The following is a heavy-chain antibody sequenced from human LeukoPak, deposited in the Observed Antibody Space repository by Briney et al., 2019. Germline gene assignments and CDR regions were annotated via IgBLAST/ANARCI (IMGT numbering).Heavy chain of an antibody. V-gene: IGHV4-59*08. CDR1: GGTISGFH. Sequence: SETLSLTCTVSGGTISGFHWNWIRQPPGKGLEWIGYIYYSGRTDSNPSLKSRVTVSVDTSKNQFNLRLTSVTAADTAMYYCARRNDFDIWGPGTMVTVSS. J-gene: IGHJ3*02. CDR3: ARRNDFDI. CDR2: IYYSGRT.